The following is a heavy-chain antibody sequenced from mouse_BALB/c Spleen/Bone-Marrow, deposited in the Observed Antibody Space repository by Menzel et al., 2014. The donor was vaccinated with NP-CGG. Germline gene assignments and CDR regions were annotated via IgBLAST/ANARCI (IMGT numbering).Heavy chain of an antibody. J-gene: IGHJ3*01. D-gene: IGHD2-14*01. CDR2: IDPENGDT. CDR1: GFNIKDYY. CDR3: NAYRSFAY. Sequence: EVQRVESGAELVRSGASVKLSCTASGFNIKDYYMHWVKQRPEQGLEWIGWIDPENGDTEYAPKFQGKATMTADTSSNTAYLQLSGLKSEDTAVYCCNAYRSFAYWGQGTLVTVSA. V-gene: IGHV14-4*02.